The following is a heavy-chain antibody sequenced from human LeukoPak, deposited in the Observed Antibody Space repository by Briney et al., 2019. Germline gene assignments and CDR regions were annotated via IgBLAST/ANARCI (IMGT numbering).Heavy chain of an antibody. CDR2: IIPILGIA. J-gene: IGHJ6*02. Sequence: GSSVKVSCKASGGTFSSYAISWVRQAPGQGLEWMGRIIPILGIANYAQKFQGRVTITADKSTSTACMELSSLRSEDTAVYYCASGDYYDSSHYGMDVWGQGTTVTVSS. CDR3: ASGDYYDSSHYGMDV. D-gene: IGHD3-22*01. CDR1: GGTFSSYA. V-gene: IGHV1-69*04.